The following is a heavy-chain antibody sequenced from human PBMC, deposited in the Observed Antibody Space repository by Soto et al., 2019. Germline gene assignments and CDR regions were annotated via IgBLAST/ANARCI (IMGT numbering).Heavy chain of an antibody. CDR1: GGSISSSSYY. CDR3: ARINKGYGTDS. D-gene: IGHD5-18*01. CDR2: IDYTGNT. V-gene: IGHV4-39*01. Sequence: SETLSLTCTVSGGSISSSSYYWGCIRQPPGKGLEWIASIDYTGNTFYNPSLTSRVTISVDTSKNQFSLKVTSVTAADTAVYYCARINKGYGTDSWGQGTLVTVS. J-gene: IGHJ4*02.